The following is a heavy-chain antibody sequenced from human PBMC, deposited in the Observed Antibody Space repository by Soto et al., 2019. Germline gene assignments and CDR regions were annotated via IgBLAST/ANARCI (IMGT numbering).Heavy chain of an antibody. CDR3: AKETSYYDNLTGKLDY. Sequence: RLSCAASGFTFSDYAMHWVRQAPGKGLEWVAVVSHDGRNTHYADSVKGRFTISRDSSKNTVSLEMTSLRAEDTAVYYCAKETSYYDNLTGKLDYWGQGTLVTVSS. V-gene: IGHV3-30*18. CDR1: GFTFSDYA. J-gene: IGHJ4*02. CDR2: VSHDGRNT. D-gene: IGHD3-9*01.